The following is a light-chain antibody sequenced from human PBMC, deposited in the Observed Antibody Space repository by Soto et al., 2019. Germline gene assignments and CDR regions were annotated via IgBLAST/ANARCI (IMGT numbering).Light chain of an antibody. CDR1: QSIRSY. CDR3: QQTHTTPPWT. J-gene: IGKJ1*01. Sequence: DIQMTQSPSSLSASVGDRVTITCRASQSIRSYLNWYQQKLGKAPNLLINLASTLQSGVPSRFIGNGYGTEFTLTSSSLQPEDFATYYCQQTHTTPPWTFGQGTKVEVK. CDR2: LAS. V-gene: IGKV1-39*01.